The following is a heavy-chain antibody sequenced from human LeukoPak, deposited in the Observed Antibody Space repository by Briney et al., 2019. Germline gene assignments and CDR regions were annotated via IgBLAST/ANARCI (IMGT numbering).Heavy chain of an antibody. CDR2: TYYRSKWYN. Sequence: SQTHSLTCAISGDSASSNSAAWNCIRPSPSRGLEWLGRTYYRSKWYNDYAGSVKSRITINPDTSKNQFSLQLNSVTPEDTAVYYCARAITTRYSSGWYSVDYWGQGTLVTVSS. CDR1: GDSASSNSAA. D-gene: IGHD6-19*01. CDR3: ARAITTRYSSGWYSVDY. J-gene: IGHJ4*02. V-gene: IGHV6-1*01.